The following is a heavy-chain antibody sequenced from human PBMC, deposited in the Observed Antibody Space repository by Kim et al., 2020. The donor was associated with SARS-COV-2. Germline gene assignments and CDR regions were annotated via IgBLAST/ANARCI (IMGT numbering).Heavy chain of an antibody. D-gene: IGHD3-16*01. CDR3: ARGLGGVKADFDY. J-gene: IGHJ4*02. Sequence: YAQKFQGRVTMTRNTSISTAYMELSSLRAEDTAVYYCARGLGGVKADFDYWGQGTLVTVSS. V-gene: IGHV1-8*01.